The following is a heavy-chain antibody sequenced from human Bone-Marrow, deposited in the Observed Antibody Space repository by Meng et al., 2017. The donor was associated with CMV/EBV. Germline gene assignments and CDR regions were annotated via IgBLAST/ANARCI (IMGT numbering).Heavy chain of an antibody. Sequence: GESLKISCAASGFTVSSNYMSWVRQAPGKGLEWVSVIYSGGSTYYADSVKGRFTISRDNSKNTLYLQMNSLRAEDTAVYYCARDSWSGGERYSSSEYYYYYGMDVCGQGTTVAASS. CDR1: GFTVSSNY. J-gene: IGHJ6*01. CDR3: ARDSWSGGERYSSSEYYYYYGMDV. CDR2: IYSGGST. D-gene: IGHD6-13*01. V-gene: IGHV3-66*02.